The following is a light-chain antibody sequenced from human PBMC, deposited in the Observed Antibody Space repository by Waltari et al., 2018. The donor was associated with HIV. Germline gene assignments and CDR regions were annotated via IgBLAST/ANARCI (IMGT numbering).Light chain of an antibody. CDR1: SSDCGGYNY. CDR2: DVS. CDR3: CSYAGSYTYV. Sequence: QSALTQPRSVSGSPGQSVTISCTGTSSDCGGYNYVSWYQQHPGNAPKLMIYDVSKRPSGVPDRFSGSKSGNTASLTISGLQAEDEADYYCCSYAGSYTYVFGTGTKVTVL. J-gene: IGLJ1*01. V-gene: IGLV2-11*01.